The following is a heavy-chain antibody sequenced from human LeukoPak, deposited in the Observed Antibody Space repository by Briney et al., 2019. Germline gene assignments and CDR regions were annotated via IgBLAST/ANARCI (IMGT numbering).Heavy chain of an antibody. Sequence: SETLSLTCTVSGGSISSSSYYWGWIRQPPGKGLEWIGSIYYSGSTYYNPSLKSRVTISVDTSKNRFSLKLSSVTAADTAVYYCAGHVAVAAKYDYWGQGIPVIVSS. CDR2: IYYSGST. J-gene: IGHJ4*02. CDR1: GGSISSSSYY. CDR3: AGHVAVAAKYDY. D-gene: IGHD6-19*01. V-gene: IGHV4-39*01.